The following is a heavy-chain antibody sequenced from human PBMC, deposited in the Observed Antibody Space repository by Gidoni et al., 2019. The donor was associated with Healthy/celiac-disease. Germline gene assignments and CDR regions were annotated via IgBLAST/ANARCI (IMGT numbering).Heavy chain of an antibody. CDR2: IIPIFGTA. Sequence: QVQLVQSGAEVKKPGSSVKVSCKASGGTFSSYAISWVRQAPGQGLEWMGGIIPIFGTANYAQKFQGRVTITADKSTSTAYMELSSLRSEDTAVYCCARDRVETFFARVYDSSGYYYWGQGTLVTVSS. CDR3: ARDRVETFFARVYDSSGYYY. J-gene: IGHJ4*02. D-gene: IGHD3-22*01. V-gene: IGHV1-69*06. CDR1: GGTFSSYA.